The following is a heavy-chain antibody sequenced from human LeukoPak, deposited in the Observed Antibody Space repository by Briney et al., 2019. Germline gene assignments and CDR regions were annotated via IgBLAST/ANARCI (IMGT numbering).Heavy chain of an antibody. CDR2: IYYSGST. CDR1: GGSISSYY. V-gene: IGHV4-59*01. CDR3: ARGAVTGGPDAFDI. Sequence: SETLSLTCTVSGGSISSYYWSWIRQPPGKGLEWIGYIYYSGSTNYNPSLKSRVTISVDTSKNQFSLKLSSVTAADTAVYYCARGAVTGGPDAFDICGQGTMVTVSS. D-gene: IGHD4-17*01. J-gene: IGHJ3*02.